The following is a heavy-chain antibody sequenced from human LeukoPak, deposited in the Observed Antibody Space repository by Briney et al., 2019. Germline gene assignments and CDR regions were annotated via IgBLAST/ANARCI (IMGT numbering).Heavy chain of an antibody. J-gene: IGHJ3*02. CDR1: GGSISSYY. Sequence: SETLSLTCTVSGGSISSYYWSWIRQPPGKGLEWIGYIYYSGSTNYNPSLKSRVTISVDTSKNQFSLKLSSVTAADTAVYYCARNQIQRVIVPGDDALDIWGQGTMVTVSS. D-gene: IGHD3-22*01. CDR3: ARNQIQRVIVPGDDALDI. V-gene: IGHV4-59*01. CDR2: IYYSGST.